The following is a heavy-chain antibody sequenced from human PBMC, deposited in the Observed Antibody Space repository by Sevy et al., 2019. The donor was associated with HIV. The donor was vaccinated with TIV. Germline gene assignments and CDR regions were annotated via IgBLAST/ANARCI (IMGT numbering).Heavy chain of an antibody. CDR3: MKTPLGRVSGTGY. CDR2: IRFDGSAK. Sequence: GGSLRLSCAASGFTFSRSGMHWVRQAPGEGLEWLTFIRFDGSAKYYADSVKGRFTISRDNSKNTLYFQMNSLRPEDTAVYYCMKTPLGRVSGTGYWGQGTLVTVSS. V-gene: IGHV3-30*02. J-gene: IGHJ4*02. CDR1: GFTFSRSG. D-gene: IGHD3-9*01.